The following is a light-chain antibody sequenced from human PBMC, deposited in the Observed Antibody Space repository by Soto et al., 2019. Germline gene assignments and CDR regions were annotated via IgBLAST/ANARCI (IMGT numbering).Light chain of an antibody. Sequence: QSVLTQPPSVSAAPGQKVTISCSGSSSDMGNYAVSWYQQLPGTAPKLLIHRGTQRASGVPDRFSGSQSGTSASLAISGLQSEDEADYYCAAWDDSLNGHVFGSGTKLTVL. CDR2: RGT. CDR3: AAWDDSLNGHV. J-gene: IGLJ1*01. CDR1: SSDMGNYA. V-gene: IGLV1-44*01.